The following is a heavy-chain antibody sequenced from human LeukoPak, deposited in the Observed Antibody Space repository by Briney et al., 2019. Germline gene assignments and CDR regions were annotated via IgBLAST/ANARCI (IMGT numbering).Heavy chain of an antibody. J-gene: IGHJ4*02. D-gene: IGHD3-22*01. Sequence: ASVKVSCKASGYTFTSYYMHWVRQAPGQGLEWMGIINPSGGNTNYAQKLQGRVTMTTDTSTSTAYMELRSLRSDDTAVYYCASTSDYDSSVLDYWGQGTLVTVSS. CDR1: GYTFTSYY. CDR3: ASTSDYDSSVLDY. CDR2: INPSGGNT. V-gene: IGHV1-46*01.